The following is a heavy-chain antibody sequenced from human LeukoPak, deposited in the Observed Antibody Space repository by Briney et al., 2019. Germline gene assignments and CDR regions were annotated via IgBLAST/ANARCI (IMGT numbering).Heavy chain of an antibody. D-gene: IGHD6-6*01. J-gene: IGHJ3*02. CDR1: GFTFSSYA. CDR3: AKDVRRNIAARPPDAFDI. Sequence: GGSLRLSCAASGFTFSSYAMSWVRQAPGKGLEWVSAISGSGGSTYYADSVKGRFTISRDNSKNTLYLQMNSLRAEDTAVYYCAKDVRRNIAARPPDAFDIWGQGTMVTVSS. CDR2: ISGSGGST. V-gene: IGHV3-23*01.